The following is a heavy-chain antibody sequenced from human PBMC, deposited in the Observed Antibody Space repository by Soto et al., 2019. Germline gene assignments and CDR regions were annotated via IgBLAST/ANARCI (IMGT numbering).Heavy chain of an antibody. CDR3: ATIAARPD. CDR2: IYSGGSI. CDR1: GFTVSSKY. J-gene: IGHJ4*02. D-gene: IGHD6-6*01. Sequence: EVQLVESGGGLIHPGGSLRLSCAASGFTVSSKYMTWVRQAPGKGLEWVSVIYSGGSIYYADSVKGRFTISRDNSKNTLYLQMNSLRAEDTAVYYCATIAARPDWGQGTLVTVSS. V-gene: IGHV3-53*01.